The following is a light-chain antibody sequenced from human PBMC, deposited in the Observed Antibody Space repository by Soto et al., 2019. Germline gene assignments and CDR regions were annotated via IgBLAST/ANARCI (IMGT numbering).Light chain of an antibody. V-gene: IGKV1-12*01. CDR3: QQGDSFPIT. CDR2: AAS. CDR1: QSISSS. Sequence: DIQMTQSPSSVSASVGDRVTITCRASQSISSSLAWYQQKPGTVPKLLIYAASSLQRGGPSRFSGSGAGTEFTLSITSLQPEDFGTYYCQQGDSFPITFGQGTRLEIK. J-gene: IGKJ5*01.